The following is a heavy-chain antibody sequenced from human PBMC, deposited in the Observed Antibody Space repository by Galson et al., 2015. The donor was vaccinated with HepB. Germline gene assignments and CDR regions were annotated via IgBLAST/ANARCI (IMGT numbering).Heavy chain of an antibody. V-gene: IGHV3-30-3*01. J-gene: IGHJ4*02. Sequence: GLEWVAFISYDGSNISYADAVKGRFTTSRDNSKDTLYVQMNGLGGEDTAVYYCARDLSSFGPHYFDYWGQGTLVTVSS. CDR2: ISYDGSNI. D-gene: IGHD3-3*02. CDR3: ARDLSSFGPHYFDY.